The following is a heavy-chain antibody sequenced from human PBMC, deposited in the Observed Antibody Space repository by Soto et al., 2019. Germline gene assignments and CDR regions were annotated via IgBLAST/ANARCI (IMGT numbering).Heavy chain of an antibody. CDR1: GGSVSSGSYY. J-gene: IGHJ5*02. D-gene: IGHD3-10*01. V-gene: IGHV4-61*01. CDR2: IYYSGST. Sequence: PSETLTLTCTVSGGSVSSGSYYWSWIRQPPGKGLEWIGYIYYSGSTNYNPSLKSRVTISVDTSKNQFSLKLSSVTAADTAVYYCARGITMVRGLNWFDPWGQGTLVTVSS. CDR3: ARGITMVRGLNWFDP.